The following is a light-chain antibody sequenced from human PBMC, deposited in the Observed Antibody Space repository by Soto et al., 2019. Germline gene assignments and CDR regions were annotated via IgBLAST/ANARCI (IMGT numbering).Light chain of an antibody. J-gene: IGKJ4*01. Sequence: EILMTQSPLSLPVTPGEPASISCRSSQSLLHSNGYNYLDWYLQKPGQSPQLLIYLGSNRASGVPDRFSGSGSGTDFTLKISRVEAEDVGVYYCMQALQTPLTFGGGTKVDIK. CDR3: MQALQTPLT. CDR1: QSLLHSNGYNY. V-gene: IGKV2-28*01. CDR2: LGS.